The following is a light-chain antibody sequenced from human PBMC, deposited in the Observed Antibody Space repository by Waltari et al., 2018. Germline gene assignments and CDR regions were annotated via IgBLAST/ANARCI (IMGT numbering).Light chain of an antibody. CDR2: DVT. V-gene: IGLV2-11*01. J-gene: IGLJ2*01. CDR1: TSDVGGYDY. Sequence: QSALTQPRSVSGSPGQSVPISFTGTTSDVGGYDYVSWYKHPPGKAPKLMICDVTKRPSGVPDRVSGSKSGNTASLTISGLQAEDEADYYCCSYAGSYTHVVFGGGTKLTVL. CDR3: CSYAGSYTHVV.